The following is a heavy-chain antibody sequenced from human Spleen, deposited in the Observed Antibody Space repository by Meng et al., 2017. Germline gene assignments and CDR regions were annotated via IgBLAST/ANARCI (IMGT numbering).Heavy chain of an antibody. CDR2: ISWNSGSI. Sequence: SLKISCAASGFTFDDYAMHWVRQAPGKGLEWVSGISWNSGSIGYADSVKGRFTISRDNAKNSLYLQMNSLRAEDTALYYCAKDSSSYYYYGMDVWGQGTTVTVSS. V-gene: IGHV3-9*01. CDR3: AKDSSSYYYYGMDV. D-gene: IGHD6-13*01. CDR1: GFTFDDYA. J-gene: IGHJ6*02.